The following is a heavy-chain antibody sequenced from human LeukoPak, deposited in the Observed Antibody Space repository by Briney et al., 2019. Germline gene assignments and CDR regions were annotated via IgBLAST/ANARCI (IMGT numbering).Heavy chain of an antibody. CDR1: VGTFSSYA. CDR2: IIPIFGTA. J-gene: IGHJ4*02. Sequence: SVKVSCKASVGTFSSYAISWVRQAPGQGLEWMGGIIPIFGTANYAQKFQGRVTITADESMSTAYMELTSLRSEDTAVYYCARGAAIVTEYSDYCGQGTLVTVSS. CDR3: ARGAAIVTEYSDY. V-gene: IGHV1-69*01. D-gene: IGHD2-21*01.